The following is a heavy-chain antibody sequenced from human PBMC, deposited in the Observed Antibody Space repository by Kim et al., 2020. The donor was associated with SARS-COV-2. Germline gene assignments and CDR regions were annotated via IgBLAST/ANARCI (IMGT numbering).Heavy chain of an antibody. CDR2: INHSGTT. Sequence: SETLSLTCVVNGGSFSGFYWTWIRQSPGKGLEWIGEINHSGTTRSNPTLKSRVTISVDTSNNHFSLKLSSVTAADTAVYFCSRGGKGFVCGHCYFGMDIWGRKTTVTVSS. J-gene: IGHJ6*02. D-gene: IGHD3-10*01. CDR1: GGSFSGFY. CDR3: SRGGKGFVCGHCYFGMDI. V-gene: IGHV4-34*01.